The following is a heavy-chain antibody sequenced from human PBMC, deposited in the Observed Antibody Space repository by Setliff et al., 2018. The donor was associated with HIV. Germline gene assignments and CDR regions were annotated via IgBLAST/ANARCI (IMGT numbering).Heavy chain of an antibody. Sequence: NPSETLSLTCSVSGVSVGSGDYYWHWIRQHPEKALEWIGYIFHSGDTYYNPSLKSRISMSVDTSKNQFSLELTSLTAADTAVYYCATRPRIAARPFDYWGPETLLVTVSS. J-gene: IGHJ4*03. CDR1: GVSVGSGDYY. V-gene: IGHV4-31*03. D-gene: IGHD6-6*01. CDR2: IFHSGDT. CDR3: ATRPRIAARPFDY.